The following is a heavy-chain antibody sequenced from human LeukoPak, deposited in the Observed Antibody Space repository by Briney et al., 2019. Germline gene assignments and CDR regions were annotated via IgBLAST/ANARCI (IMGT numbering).Heavy chain of an antibody. V-gene: IGHV1-69*01. CDR2: IIPIFGTA. Sequence: GASVKVSCKASGGTFSSYAISWVRQAPGQGLEWMGGIIPIFGTANYAQKFQGRVTITADESTSTAYMELSSLRSEDTAVYYCARESLPLRAFDIWGQGTMVAVSS. CDR3: ARESLPLRAFDI. J-gene: IGHJ3*02. CDR1: GGTFSSYA.